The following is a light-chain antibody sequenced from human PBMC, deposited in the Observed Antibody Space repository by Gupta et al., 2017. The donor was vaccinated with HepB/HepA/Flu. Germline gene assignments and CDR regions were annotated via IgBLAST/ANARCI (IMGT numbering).Light chain of an antibody. CDR1: QSVLYSSNNKNY. J-gene: IGKJ2*04. Sequence: DIVITQSPDSLALSLGERATTNCKSSQSVLYSSNNKNYLAWYRQKPGQPPKLLIYWASTRESGVPDRFSGSGSGTDFTLTSSSLQAEDVAVYYCQQYYSTPCSFGQGTKLEIK. V-gene: IGKV4-1*01. CDR2: WAS. CDR3: QQYYSTPCS.